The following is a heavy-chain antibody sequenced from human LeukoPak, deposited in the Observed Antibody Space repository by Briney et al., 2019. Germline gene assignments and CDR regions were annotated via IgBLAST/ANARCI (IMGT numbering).Heavy chain of an antibody. CDR3: ARVFGPGLDEYFHL. Sequence: GGSLRLSREPSGFTPSGAWMHWVRQVPGKGRVWVSRINPDGTDIRYADSVKGRFTISRDDAKNTLFLHMNSLRAEDTAVYYCARVFGPGLDEYFHLWGQGTLVTVSS. CDR2: INPDGTDI. CDR1: GFTPSGAW. J-gene: IGHJ1*01. V-gene: IGHV3-74*01. D-gene: IGHD3-10*01.